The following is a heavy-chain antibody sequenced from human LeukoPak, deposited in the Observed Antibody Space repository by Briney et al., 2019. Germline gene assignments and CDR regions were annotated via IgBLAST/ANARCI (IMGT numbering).Heavy chain of an antibody. CDR2: IKSKTDGGTT. Sequence: GGSLRLSCAASGFTFSNAWMSWVRQAPGKGLEWVGRIKSKTDGGTTDYAAPVKGRFTISRDDSKNTLYLQINSLKTEDTAVYYCTTDFTMIVVVTDYYFDYWGQGTLVTVSS. D-gene: IGHD3-22*01. J-gene: IGHJ4*02. V-gene: IGHV3-15*01. CDR3: TTDFTMIVVVTDYYFDY. CDR1: GFTFSNAW.